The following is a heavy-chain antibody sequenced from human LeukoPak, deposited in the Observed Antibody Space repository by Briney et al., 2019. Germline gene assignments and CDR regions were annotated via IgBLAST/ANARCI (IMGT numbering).Heavy chain of an antibody. CDR2: INAGNGNT. CDR3: ARGGFGESSFDP. J-gene: IGHJ5*02. CDR1: GYTFTNYA. Sequence: GASVKVSCKASGYTFTNYAMHWVRQAPGQRLEWMGWINAGNGNTKYSQKFQGRVTITRDTSASTAYMELSSLRSEDTAVYYCARGGFGESSFDPWGQGTLVTVSS. D-gene: IGHD3-10*01. V-gene: IGHV1-3*01.